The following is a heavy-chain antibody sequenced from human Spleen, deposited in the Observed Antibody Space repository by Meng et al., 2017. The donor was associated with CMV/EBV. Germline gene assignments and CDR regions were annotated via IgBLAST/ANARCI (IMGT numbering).Heavy chain of an antibody. D-gene: IGHD6-6*01. CDR1: GFTVSSNY. J-gene: IGHJ5*02. CDR2: ISGSGGST. Sequence: GGSLRLSCAASGFTVSSNYMSWVRQAPGKGLEWVSAISGSGGSTYYADSVKGRFTISRDNSKNTLYLQMNSLRTEDTAVYYCAKDRPLGFDPWGQGTLVTVSS. V-gene: IGHV3-23*01. CDR3: AKDRPLGFDP.